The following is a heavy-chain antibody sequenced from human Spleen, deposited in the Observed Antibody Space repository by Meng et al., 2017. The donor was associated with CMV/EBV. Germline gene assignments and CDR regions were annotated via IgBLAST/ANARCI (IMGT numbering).Heavy chain of an antibody. Sequence: QVQLQQWGAGLLKPSETLSLTCAVYGGSFSGYYWSWIRQPAGKGLEWIGRIYTSGSTNYNPSLKSRVTMSVDTSKNQFSLKLSSVTAADTAVYYCARETAAVSYNWFDPWGQGTLVTVSS. CDR3: ARETAAVSYNWFDP. CDR2: IYTSGST. V-gene: IGHV4-59*10. J-gene: IGHJ5*02. CDR1: GGSFSGYY. D-gene: IGHD6-13*01.